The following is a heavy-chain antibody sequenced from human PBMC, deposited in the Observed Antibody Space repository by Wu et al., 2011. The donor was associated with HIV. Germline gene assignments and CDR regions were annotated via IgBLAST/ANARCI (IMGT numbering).Heavy chain of an antibody. J-gene: IGHJ4*02. Sequence: QVQLVQSGAEVKKPGASVKVSCKASGYTFTGYYVHWVRQAPGQGLEWMGGIIPILGTVKYAQKFQGRVTITADKSTSTAYMELSSLRSEDTAIYYCARDLGGDEDYWGREPWSPSP. CDR1: GYTFTGYY. D-gene: IGHD2-21*01. CDR2: IIPILGTV. CDR3: ARDLGGDEDY. V-gene: IGHV1-69*06.